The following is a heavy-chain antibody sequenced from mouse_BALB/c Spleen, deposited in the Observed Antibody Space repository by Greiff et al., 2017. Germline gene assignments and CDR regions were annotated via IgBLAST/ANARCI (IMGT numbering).Heavy chain of an antibody. CDR1: GFTFSSFG. CDR3: ARHEDYAMDY. J-gene: IGHJ4*01. V-gene: IGHV5-17*02. Sequence: EVMLVESGGGLVQPGGSRKLSCAASGFTFSSFGMHWVRQAPEKGLEWVAYISSGSSTIYYADTVKGRFTISRDNPKNTLFLQMTSLRSEDTAMYYCARHEDYAMDYWGQGTSVTVSS. CDR2: ISSGSSTI.